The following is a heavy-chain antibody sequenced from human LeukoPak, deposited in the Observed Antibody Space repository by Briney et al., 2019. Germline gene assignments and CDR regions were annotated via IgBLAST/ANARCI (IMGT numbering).Heavy chain of an antibody. J-gene: IGHJ6*03. Sequence: ASVKVSCKASGYTFTGYYMHWVRQAPGQGLEWMGWINPNSGGTNYAQKFQGRVTMTRDTSISTAYMELSRLRSDDTAVYYCATGPGYCSSTSCYPYYMDVWGKGTTVTVSS. CDR3: ATGPGYCSSTSCYPYYMDV. V-gene: IGHV1-2*02. CDR2: INPNSGGT. D-gene: IGHD2-2*01. CDR1: GYTFTGYY.